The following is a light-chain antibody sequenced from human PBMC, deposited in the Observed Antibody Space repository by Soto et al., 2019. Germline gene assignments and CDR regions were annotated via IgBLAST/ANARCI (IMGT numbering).Light chain of an antibody. CDR3: SSYAGSKNFVI. CDR1: SSDVGGYNY. Sequence: QSVLTQPPSASGSPRQSVTISCTGTSSDVGGYNYVSWYQQHPGKAPKLMIYEVTKRPSGVPDRFSGSKSGNTASLTVSGLQADDEADYYCSSYAGSKNFVIFGGGTKVTVL. CDR2: EVT. V-gene: IGLV2-8*01. J-gene: IGLJ2*01.